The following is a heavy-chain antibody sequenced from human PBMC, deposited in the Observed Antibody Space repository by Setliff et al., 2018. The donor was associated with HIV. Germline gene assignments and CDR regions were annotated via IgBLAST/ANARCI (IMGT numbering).Heavy chain of an antibody. CDR2: IYSSGST. J-gene: IGHJ4*02. V-gene: IGHV4-4*07. Sequence: SETLSLTCTVSGGSINSYYWSWIRQPAGKGLEWIGRIYSSGSTNYNPSLKSRVTTSVDTSKNQISLKLSSVTAADTAMYYCARRMAAGTFDYWGQGTLVTVSS. CDR1: GGSINSYY. D-gene: IGHD6-13*01. CDR3: ARRMAAGTFDY.